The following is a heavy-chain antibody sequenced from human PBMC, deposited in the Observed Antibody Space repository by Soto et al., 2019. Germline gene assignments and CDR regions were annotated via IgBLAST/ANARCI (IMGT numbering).Heavy chain of an antibody. D-gene: IGHD3-10*01. V-gene: IGHV4-61*01. CDR3: ARLLHPYGSGSPLQSAYYGMDI. CDR2: ISYSGST. J-gene: IGHJ6*02. Sequence: PSETLSLTCTVSGGSVRSDNYYWIWIRQPPGKGLECIGYISYSGSTNYNPSLKSRVTISVDTSKNQFSLKLNSVTAADTAVYYCARLLHPYGSGSPLQSAYYGMDIWGQGTTVTVSS. CDR1: GGSVRSDNYY.